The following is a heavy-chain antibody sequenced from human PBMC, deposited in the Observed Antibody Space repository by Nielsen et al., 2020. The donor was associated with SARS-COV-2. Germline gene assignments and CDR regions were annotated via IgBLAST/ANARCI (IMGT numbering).Heavy chain of an antibody. J-gene: IGHJ6*02. CDR2: INPGNGNT. D-gene: IGHD3-10*01. CDR3: AAETGGLRTMVRGVPHGMDV. V-gene: IGHV1-3*01. CDR1: GYIFTKYV. Sequence: ASVKVSCKASGYIFTKYVIHWARQAPGQRLESVGWINPGNGNTQESDNFQGRVSFTRDTSATTAYLELSRLTSEDTAVYYCAAETGGLRTMVRGVPHGMDVWGQGTTVTVSS.